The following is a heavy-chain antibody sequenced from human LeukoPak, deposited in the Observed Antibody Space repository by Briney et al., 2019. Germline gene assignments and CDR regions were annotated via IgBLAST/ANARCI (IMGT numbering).Heavy chain of an antibody. D-gene: IGHD3-10*01. CDR1: GGSISSGGYY. CDR3: GRFFISYYYGSGRPNYYGRDV. Sequence: QSLSLACTVSGGSISSGGYYWSWIRQHPGKGLQWIGYIDFSRSTHYNPSLKSRVTITVDTSKNHCSLKLRSVTAADTAVYYCGRFFISYYYGSGRPNYYGRDVWGQGTTVTVS. J-gene: IGHJ6*02. CDR2: IDFSRST. V-gene: IGHV4-31*03.